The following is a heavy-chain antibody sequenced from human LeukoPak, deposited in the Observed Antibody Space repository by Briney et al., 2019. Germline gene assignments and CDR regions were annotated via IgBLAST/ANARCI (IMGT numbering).Heavy chain of an antibody. CDR2: ISYDGSRQ. CDR3: ARVCRDSSGYGAFDI. CDR1: GFTFSSYA. J-gene: IGHJ3*02. Sequence: PGRSLRLSCAASGFTFSSYAMHWVRQAPGKGLEWVAVISYDGSRQYYADSVKGRFTISRDNSKNTLYLQMNSLRAEDTAVYYCARVCRDSSGYGAFDIWGQGTMVTVSS. V-gene: IGHV3-30-3*01. D-gene: IGHD3-22*01.